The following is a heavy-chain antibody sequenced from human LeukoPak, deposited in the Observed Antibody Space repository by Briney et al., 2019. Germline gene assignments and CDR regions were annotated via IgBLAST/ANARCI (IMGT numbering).Heavy chain of an antibody. V-gene: IGHV4-39*01. Sequence: SETLSLTCTVSGGSISSSSYYWGWIRQPPGKGLEWIGSIYYSGSTYYNPSLKSRVTISVDTSKNQFSLKLSSVTAADTAVYYCAVESESSGYYDAFDIWGQGTMVTVSS. J-gene: IGHJ3*02. CDR1: GGSISSSSYY. CDR3: AVESESSGYYDAFDI. D-gene: IGHD3-22*01. CDR2: IYYSGST.